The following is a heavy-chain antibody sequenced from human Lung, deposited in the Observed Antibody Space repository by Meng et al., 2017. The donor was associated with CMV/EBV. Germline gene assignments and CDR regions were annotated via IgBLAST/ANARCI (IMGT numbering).Heavy chain of an antibody. CDR1: GHSFTPYA. CDR2: LYAGSGDT. CDR3: ASDVIGGQNY. V-gene: IGHV1-3*01. J-gene: IGHJ4*02. Sequence: VSCQASGHSFTPYALHWVRQAPGQSLEWMGRLYAGSGDTTYSPRFQGRLTFTRDTSVNTVYMDLSSLTSEDTAVYYCASDVIGGQNYWGQGTLVTVSS. D-gene: IGHD3-16*01.